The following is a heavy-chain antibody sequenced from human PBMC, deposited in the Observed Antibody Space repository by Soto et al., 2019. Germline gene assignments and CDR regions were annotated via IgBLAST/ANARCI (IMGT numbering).Heavy chain of an antibody. CDR2: ISSSGSTI. Sequence: GGSLRLSCAASGFTFSSYEMNWVRQAPGKGLEWVSYISSSGSTIYYADSVKGRFTISRDNAKNSLYLQMNSLRAEDTAVYYCARAGITGTPHFGDYWGQGTLVTVSS. D-gene: IGHD1-20*01. CDR3: ARAGITGTPHFGDY. CDR1: GFTFSSYE. J-gene: IGHJ4*02. V-gene: IGHV3-48*03.